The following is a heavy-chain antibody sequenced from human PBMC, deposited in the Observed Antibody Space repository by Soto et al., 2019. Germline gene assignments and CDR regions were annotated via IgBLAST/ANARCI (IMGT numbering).Heavy chain of an antibody. D-gene: IGHD1-26*01. Sequence: PSETLSLTCTVPGVSVSRDYQWIWIRQPPGKGLEWIGHISYSGSPYYHPSLRSRLSISVDTSKNQFSLKVKSVTAADTAVYYCARAWDFWGQGSLVTVSS. CDR3: ARAWDF. CDR1: GVSVSRDYQ. J-gene: IGHJ1*01. CDR2: ISYSGSP. V-gene: IGHV4-30-4*01.